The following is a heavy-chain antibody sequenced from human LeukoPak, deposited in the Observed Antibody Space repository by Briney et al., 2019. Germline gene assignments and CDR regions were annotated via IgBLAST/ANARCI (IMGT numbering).Heavy chain of an antibody. CDR3: ARAGDGTAARDY. CDR1: GFTFSRYW. J-gene: IGHJ4*02. CDR2: INEGGSEE. D-gene: IGHD2-15*01. Sequence: GGSLRLSCAPSGFTFSRYWMSWVRQAPGKGLEWVANINEGGSEEYYVDSVRGRFTISRDNAKNSLYLQMNSLRAEDTAVYYSARAGDGTAARDYWGQGTLVTVSS. V-gene: IGHV3-7*01.